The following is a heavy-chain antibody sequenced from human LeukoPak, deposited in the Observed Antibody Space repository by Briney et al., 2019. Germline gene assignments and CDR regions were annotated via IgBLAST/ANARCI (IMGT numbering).Heavy chain of an antibody. J-gene: IGHJ6*03. Sequence: ASVKVSCKASGYTFTSYDINWVRQATGQGLEWMGWMNPNSGNTGYAQKFQGRVTMTRNTSISTAYMELSSLRSEDTAVYYSARGTANYSSGWYGSPQDYYMDVWGKGTTVTVSS. V-gene: IGHV1-8*01. D-gene: IGHD6-19*01. CDR3: ARGTANYSSGWYGSPQDYYMDV. CDR2: MNPNSGNT. CDR1: GYTFTSYD.